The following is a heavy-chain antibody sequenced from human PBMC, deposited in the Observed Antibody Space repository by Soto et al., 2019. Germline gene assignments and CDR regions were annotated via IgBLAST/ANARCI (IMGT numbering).Heavy chain of an antibody. Sequence: GASVKVSCKASGYTFTIYDINWVRQATGQGLEWMGWMNPNSGNTGYAQKFQGRVTMTRNTSISTAYMELSSLRSEDTAVYYCARFSRSVKQPRPRGAQTGLWFDPWGQGTLVTVSS. D-gene: IGHD6-13*01. CDR1: GYTFTIYD. J-gene: IGHJ5*02. CDR2: MNPNSGNT. CDR3: ARFSRSVKQPRPRGAQTGLWFDP. V-gene: IGHV1-8*01.